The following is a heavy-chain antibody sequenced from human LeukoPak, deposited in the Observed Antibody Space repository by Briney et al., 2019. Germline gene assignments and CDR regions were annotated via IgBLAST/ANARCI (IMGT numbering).Heavy chain of an antibody. D-gene: IGHD3-16*02. CDR3: AREMSMITFGGVIATGGFDY. J-gene: IGHJ4*02. CDR1: GFTFSSYA. V-gene: IGHV3-30*04. CDR2: ISYDGSNK. Sequence: PGGALRLSCAASGFTFSSYAMHWVRQAPGKGLEWVSVISYDGSNKYYADSVKGRFTISRDNYKNTLYLQMNRLRDEDTAVYYCAREMSMITFGGVIATGGFDYWGQGTLVTVSS.